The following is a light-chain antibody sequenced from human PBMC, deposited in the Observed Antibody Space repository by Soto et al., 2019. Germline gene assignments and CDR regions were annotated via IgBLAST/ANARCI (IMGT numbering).Light chain of an antibody. V-gene: IGKV3-20*01. Sequence: EIVLTQSPGTLSLSPGEGVTLSCRASQSVSSNYLAWYQHKPGQAPRLIIYGASARATGIPDRFSGSGSGTDFTLTISRLEPEDFAVYYCKQYSTSLYTFGQGTKVDIK. CDR1: QSVSSNY. J-gene: IGKJ2*01. CDR3: KQYSTSLYT. CDR2: GAS.